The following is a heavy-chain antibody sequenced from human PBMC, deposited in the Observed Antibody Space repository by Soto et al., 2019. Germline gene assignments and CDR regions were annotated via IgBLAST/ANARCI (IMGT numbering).Heavy chain of an antibody. CDR1: GFSFSVYW. CDR2: IGADGSET. Sequence: EVQLVESGENLVQAGGSLRLSCAASGFSFSVYWMSWVRQAPGKGLEWVATIGADGSETYNVDSVKGRFTISRDNAKNSLYLQMNSLIADDTAVYHCAREYWNYFDYWGRGTLVTVSS. V-gene: IGHV3-7*01. CDR3: AREYWNYFDY. D-gene: IGHD2-8*02. J-gene: IGHJ4*02.